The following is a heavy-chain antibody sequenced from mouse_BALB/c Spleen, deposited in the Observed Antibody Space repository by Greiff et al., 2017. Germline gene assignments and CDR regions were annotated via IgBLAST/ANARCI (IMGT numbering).Heavy chain of an antibody. CDR2: ISSGSSTI. D-gene: IGHD4-1*01. Sequence: EVKLQESGGGLVQPGGSRKLSCAASGFTFSSFGMHWVRQAPEKGLEWVAYISSGSSTIYYADTVKGRFTISRDNPKNTLFLQMTSLRSEDTAMYYCARGLGLDYWGQGTTLTVSS. CDR1: GFTFSSFG. CDR3: ARGLGLDY. V-gene: IGHV5-17*02. J-gene: IGHJ2*01.